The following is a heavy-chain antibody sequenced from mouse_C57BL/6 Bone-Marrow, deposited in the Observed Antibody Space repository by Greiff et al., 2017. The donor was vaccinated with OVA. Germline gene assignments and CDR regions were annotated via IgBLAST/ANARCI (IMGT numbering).Heavy chain of an antibody. D-gene: IGHD1-1*01. CDR2: IYPGDGDT. J-gene: IGHJ2*01. CDR3: ARFTTVVATDDY. V-gene: IGHV1-82*01. Sequence: VQLQQSGPELVKPGASVKISCKASGYAFSSSWMNWVKQRPGKGLEWIGRIYPGDGDTNYNGKFKGKATLTADKSSSTAYMQLSSLTSEDSAVYLCARFTTVVATDDYWGQGTTLTVSS. CDR1: GYAFSSSW.